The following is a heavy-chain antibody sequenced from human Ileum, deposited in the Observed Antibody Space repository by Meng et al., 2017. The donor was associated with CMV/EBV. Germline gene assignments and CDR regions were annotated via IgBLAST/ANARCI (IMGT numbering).Heavy chain of an antibody. J-gene: IGHJ5*02. V-gene: IGHV3-23*01. CDR3: AKSSPDHFDYFFGP. D-gene: IGHD2/OR15-2a*01. Sequence: GGSLRLSCAASGFTFSSYAMSWVRQAPGKGLEWVSTLTPNGADTYYAASVRGRFTISRDNFQSTVYLQMSSLGADDTAVYYCAKSSPDHFDYFFGPWGQGALVTVSS. CDR2: LTPNGADT. CDR1: GFTFSSYA.